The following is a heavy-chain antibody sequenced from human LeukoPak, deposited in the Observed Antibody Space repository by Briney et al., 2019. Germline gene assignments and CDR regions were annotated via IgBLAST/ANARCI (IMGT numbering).Heavy chain of an antibody. V-gene: IGHV3-9*01. CDR2: ISWNSGSI. D-gene: IGHD6-13*01. CDR1: GFTFDDYA. Sequence: GGSLRLSCAASGFTFDDYAMHWVRQAPGKGLEWVSGISWNSGSIGYADSVKGRFTISRDNAKNSLYLQMYSLRAEDTALYYCAKDRSIAAAGILDYWGQGTLVTVSS. CDR3: AKDRSIAAAGILDY. J-gene: IGHJ4*02.